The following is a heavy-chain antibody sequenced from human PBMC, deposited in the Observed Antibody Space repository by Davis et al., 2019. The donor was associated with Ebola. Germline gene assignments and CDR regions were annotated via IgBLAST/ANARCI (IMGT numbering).Heavy chain of an antibody. CDR3: ARWSILGQ. D-gene: IGHD3-3*01. V-gene: IGHV3-48*02. CDR1: GITFSRYS. Sequence: PGGSLRLSCAASGITFSRYSMNWVRQAPGKGLEWVAFISSGSFTIHSADSVKGRFTISRDNAKNSLFLQMNSLRDEDTAVYYCARWSILGQWGQGTLVTVSS. J-gene: IGHJ4*02. CDR2: ISSGSFTI.